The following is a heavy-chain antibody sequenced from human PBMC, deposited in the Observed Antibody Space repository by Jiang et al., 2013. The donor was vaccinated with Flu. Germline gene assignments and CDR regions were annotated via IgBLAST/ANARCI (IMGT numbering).Heavy chain of an antibody. D-gene: IGHD3-22*01. CDR2: IYYSGST. CDR3: AGQYYYDSSGYYPADY. CDR1: GGSISSYY. V-gene: IGHV4-59*01. Sequence: PGLVKPSETLSLACTVSGGSISSYYWSWIRQPPGKGLEWIGYIYYSGSTNYNPSLKSRVTISVDTSKNQFSLKLSSVTAADTAVYYCAGQYYYDSSGYYPADYWGQGTLVTVSS. J-gene: IGHJ4*02.